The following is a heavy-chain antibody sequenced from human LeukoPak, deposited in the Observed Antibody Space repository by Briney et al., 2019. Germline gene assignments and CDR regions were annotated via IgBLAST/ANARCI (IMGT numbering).Heavy chain of an antibody. J-gene: IGHJ5*02. D-gene: IGHD6-13*01. V-gene: IGHV1-69*06. CDR1: GGTFSSYA. CDR3: AREEGSSSWYKGTGSDWFDP. CDR2: IIPIFDTA. Sequence: ASVKVSCKASGGTFSSYAINGVRQAPGQGLEWMGRIIPIFDTANYAQKFQGRVTITADKSTSTAYMELSSLRSEDTAVFYCAREEGSSSWYKGTGSDWFDPWGQGTLVTVSS.